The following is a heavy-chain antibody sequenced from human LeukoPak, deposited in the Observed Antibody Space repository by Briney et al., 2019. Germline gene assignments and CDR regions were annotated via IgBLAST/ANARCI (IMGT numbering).Heavy chain of an antibody. CDR3: ARGYGDFKYYFDY. V-gene: IGHV3-64*01. J-gene: IGHJ4*02. Sequence: GGSLRLSCAASGFTFSSYAMHWVRQAPGKGLEYVSATSSNGGSTYYANSVKGRFTISRDNSKNTLYLQMGSLRAEDMAVYYCARGYGDFKYYFDYWGQGTLVTVSS. CDR2: TSSNGGST. D-gene: IGHD4-17*01. CDR1: GFTFSSYA.